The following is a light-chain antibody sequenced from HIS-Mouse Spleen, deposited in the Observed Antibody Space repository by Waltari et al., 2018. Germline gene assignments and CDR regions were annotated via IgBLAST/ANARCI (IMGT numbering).Light chain of an antibody. CDR3: QQRSNWPPA. J-gene: IGKJ1*01. V-gene: IGKV3-11*01. Sequence: EIVLTQSPATLSLSPGERATLSCRASQRVSSYLAWYQQKPGQAPRLLIYDASNRATGIPARFSGSGSGTDFTLTISSLEPEDFAVYYGQQRSNWPPAFGQGTKVEIK. CDR1: QRVSSY. CDR2: DAS.